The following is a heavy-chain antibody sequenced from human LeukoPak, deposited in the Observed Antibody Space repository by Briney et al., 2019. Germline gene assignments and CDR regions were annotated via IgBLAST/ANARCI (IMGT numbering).Heavy chain of an antibody. CDR3: ARSSRYGMDV. J-gene: IGHJ6*02. D-gene: IGHD6-13*01. Sequence: GGSLRLSCAASGFTFSSYTMHWVRQAPGKGLEYVSAISSNGGSTYYANSVKGRFTISRDNSKNTLYLQMGSLRAEDMAVYYCARSSRYGMDVWGQGTTVTVSS. CDR2: ISSNGGST. CDR1: GFTFSSYT. V-gene: IGHV3-64*01.